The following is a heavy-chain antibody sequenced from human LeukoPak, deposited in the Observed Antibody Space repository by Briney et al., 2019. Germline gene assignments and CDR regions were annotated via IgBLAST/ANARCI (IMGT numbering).Heavy chain of an antibody. CDR2: IYYSGST. Sequence: SETLSLTCTVSGYSISNGYYWGWIRRPPGKGLEWIGSIYYSGSTYYNPSLKSRVTISVDTSKNQFSLKLSSVTAADTAVYYCARHVSTYYGSGSSLYMDVWGKGTTVTISS. CDR1: GYSISNGYY. D-gene: IGHD3-10*01. J-gene: IGHJ6*03. V-gene: IGHV4-38-2*02. CDR3: ARHVSTYYGSGSSLYMDV.